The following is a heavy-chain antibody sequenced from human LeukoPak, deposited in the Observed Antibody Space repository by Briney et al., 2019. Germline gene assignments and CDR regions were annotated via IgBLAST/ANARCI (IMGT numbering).Heavy chain of an antibody. D-gene: IGHD4-17*01. V-gene: IGHV3-53*01. Sequence: GGSLRLSWATSRFTVSSNYMSWVRPAPGKGLEWVSVIYSGGSTYYADSVKGRFTISRDNSKKTLYIQKNSVRDESTAVYYCARGIHDGDYPDSWGQGTLVTVSS. CDR3: ARGIHDGDYPDS. CDR1: RFTVSSNY. CDR2: IYSGGST. J-gene: IGHJ5*01.